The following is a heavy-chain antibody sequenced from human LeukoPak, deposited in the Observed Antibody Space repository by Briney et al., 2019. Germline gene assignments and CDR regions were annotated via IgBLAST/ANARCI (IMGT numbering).Heavy chain of an antibody. CDR3: AREAVTTREYYFDY. V-gene: IGHV1-3*03. Sequence: ASVTVSCTASGYTFTSYAMHWVRQATGQRLEWMGWINAGHGNTKYSQEFQGRVTITRDTSASTAYMELSSLRSEDMAVYYCAREAVTTREYYFDYWGQGTLVTVSS. D-gene: IGHD4-17*01. CDR2: INAGHGNT. CDR1: GYTFTSYA. J-gene: IGHJ4*02.